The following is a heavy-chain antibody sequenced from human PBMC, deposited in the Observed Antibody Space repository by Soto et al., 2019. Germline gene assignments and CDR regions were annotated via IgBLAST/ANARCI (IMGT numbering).Heavy chain of an antibody. CDR1: GFTFTNYG. CDR3: ARDVRASGEMFDY. J-gene: IGHJ4*02. CDR2: VSGDASNT. D-gene: IGHD4-17*01. V-gene: IGHV3-23*01. Sequence: GGSLRLSCAASGFTFTNYGLSWVRQAPGEGLDWVATVSGDASNTHYADSVKGRFTISRDNSKSILFLQMKSLRVEDTAIYYCARDVRASGEMFDYWGQGTQVTVSS.